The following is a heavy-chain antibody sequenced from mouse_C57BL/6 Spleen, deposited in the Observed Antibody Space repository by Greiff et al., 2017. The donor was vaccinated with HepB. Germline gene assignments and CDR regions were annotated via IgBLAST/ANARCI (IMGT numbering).Heavy chain of an antibody. CDR3: ANKALYYGSSPFAY. J-gene: IGHJ3*01. CDR2: IDPSDSYT. Sequence: QVQLKQPGAELVKPGASVKLSCKASGYTFTSYWMQWVKQRPGQGLEWIGEIDPSDSYTNYNQKFKGKATLTVDTSSSTAYMQLSSLTSEDSAVYYCANKALYYGSSPFAYWGQGTLVTVSA. V-gene: IGHV1-50*01. D-gene: IGHD1-1*01. CDR1: GYTFTSYW.